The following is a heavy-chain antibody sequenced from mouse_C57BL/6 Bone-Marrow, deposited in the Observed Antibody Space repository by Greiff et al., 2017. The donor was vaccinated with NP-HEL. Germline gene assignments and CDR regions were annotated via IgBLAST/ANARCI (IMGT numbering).Heavy chain of an antibody. CDR2: IGRGGST. CDR3: ARNGGYLWYFDV. D-gene: IGHD2-3*01. CDR1: GFSLTSYG. J-gene: IGHJ1*03. V-gene: IGHV2-2*01. Sequence: VKLMESGPGLVQPSQSLSITCTVSGFSLTSYGVHWVRQSPGKGLEWLGVIGRGGSTDYNAAFISSLSISKDNSNSQVFFKMNSLQADDAANYCCARNGGYLWYFDVWGTGTTVTVSS.